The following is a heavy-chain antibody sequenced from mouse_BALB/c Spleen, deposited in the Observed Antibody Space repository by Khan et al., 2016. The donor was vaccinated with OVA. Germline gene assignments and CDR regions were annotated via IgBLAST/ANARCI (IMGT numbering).Heavy chain of an antibody. Sequence: QIPLVQSGPELKKPGETVKISCKASGYTFTNYGMNWVRQAPGKGLKWMGWINTYTGDPTYADDFKGRFAFSLETSASTAYLQIHNLENEDTATYFCARRPLSYFDYWGQGTTLTVSS. CDR3: ARRPLSYFDY. J-gene: IGHJ2*01. CDR2: INTYTGDP. V-gene: IGHV9-3-1*01. CDR1: GYTFTNYG.